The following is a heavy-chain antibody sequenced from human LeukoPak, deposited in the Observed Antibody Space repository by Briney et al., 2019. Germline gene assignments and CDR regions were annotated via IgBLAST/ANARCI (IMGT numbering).Heavy chain of an antibody. J-gene: IGHJ3*02. Sequence: ASVKVSCKASGYTFASYGISWVRQAPGQGLEWMGWISAYNGNTNYAQKLQGRVTMTTDTSTSTAYMELRSLRSDDTAVYYCARHGAGSGWYKGAFDIWGXGTMVTVSS. CDR1: GYTFASYG. CDR3: ARHGAGSGWYKGAFDI. CDR2: ISAYNGNT. V-gene: IGHV1-18*01. D-gene: IGHD6-19*01.